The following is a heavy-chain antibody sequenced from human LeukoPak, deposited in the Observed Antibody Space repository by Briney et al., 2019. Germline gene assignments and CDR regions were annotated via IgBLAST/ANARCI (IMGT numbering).Heavy chain of an antibody. J-gene: IGHJ4*02. D-gene: IGHD3-10*01. V-gene: IGHV4-4*07. Sequence: PSETLSLTCTVSGDSISSYYWSWIRQPAGKGLQWIGRFYTSGSTNYNPSLKSRVTMSVDTSKNQFSLKLSSVTAADTAVYYCARAMVRGEYYFDYWGQGTLVTVSS. CDR2: FYTSGST. CDR3: ARAMVRGEYYFDY. CDR1: GDSISSYY.